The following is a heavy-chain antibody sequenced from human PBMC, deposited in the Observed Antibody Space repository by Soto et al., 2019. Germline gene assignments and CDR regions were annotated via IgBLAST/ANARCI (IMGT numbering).Heavy chain of an antibody. CDR1: GGTFSSYA. V-gene: IGHV1-69*01. CDR3: AGDLARRAKNPSGGWYCDL. CDR2: IIPIFGTA. D-gene: IGHD6-25*01. J-gene: IGHJ2*01. Sequence: QVQLVQSGAEVKKPGSSVKVSCKASGGTFSSYAISWVRQAPGQGLVWMGGIIPIFGTANYAQKFQGRVTITGDETTSTAYREGSSMGTEDTAVYDCAGDLARRAKNPSGGWYCDLWGRGTLVSVSS.